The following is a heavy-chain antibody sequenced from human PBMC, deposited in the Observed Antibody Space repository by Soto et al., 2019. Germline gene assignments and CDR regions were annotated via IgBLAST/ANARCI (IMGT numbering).Heavy chain of an antibody. CDR3: ARDRPFDRGAFDI. J-gene: IGHJ3*02. D-gene: IGHD3-9*01. V-gene: IGHV4-34*01. Sequence: SETLSLTCAVYGGSFSGYYWIWIRQPPGKGLEWIGEINHSGSTNYNPSLKSRVTISVDTSKNQFSLKLSSVTAADTAVYYCARDRPFDRGAFDIWGQGTMVTVSS. CDR2: INHSGST. CDR1: GGSFSGYY.